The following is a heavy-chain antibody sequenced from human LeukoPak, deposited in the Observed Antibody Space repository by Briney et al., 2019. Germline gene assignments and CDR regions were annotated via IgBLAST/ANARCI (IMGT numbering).Heavy chain of an antibody. V-gene: IGHV4-34*01. CDR1: GGTFSGYY. CDR2: INHSGST. Sequence: SETLSLTCAVYGGTFSGYYWSWIRQPPGKGLEWIGEINHSGSTNYNPALKSRVIISVDTSKNQFSLKLSSVTAADTAVYYCARDGGDYGDYVSSYWFDPWGQGTLVTVSS. CDR3: ARDGGDYGDYVSSYWFDP. D-gene: IGHD4-17*01. J-gene: IGHJ5*02.